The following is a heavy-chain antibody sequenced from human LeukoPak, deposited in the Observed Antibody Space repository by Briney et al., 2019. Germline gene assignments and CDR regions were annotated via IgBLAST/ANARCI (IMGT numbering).Heavy chain of an antibody. CDR1: GVSVSSGSYY. V-gene: IGHV4-61*01. CDR3: ARDSGLGIAAAGT. CDR2: IYYSGST. D-gene: IGHD6-13*01. J-gene: IGHJ1*01. Sequence: PSETLSLTCTVSGVSVSSGSYYWSWIRQPPGKGLEWIGYIYYSGSTNYNPSLKSRVTISVDTSKNQFSLKLSSVTAADTAVYYCARDSGLGIAAAGTWGQGHPGHRLL.